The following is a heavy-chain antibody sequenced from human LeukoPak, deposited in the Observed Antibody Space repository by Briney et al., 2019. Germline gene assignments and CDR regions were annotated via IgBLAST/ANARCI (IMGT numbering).Heavy chain of an antibody. J-gene: IGHJ5*02. Sequence: GSLRLSCAPSGFTFSDYYMSWIRQAPGKGLEWIGSIYYHENTYYNSSLKSRVTISVDTSKNQFSLKLSSVTAADTAVYYCARDHITVSGWFDPWGQGTLVTVSS. V-gene: IGHV4-38-2*02. CDR3: ARDHITVSGWFDP. CDR1: GFTFSDYY. CDR2: IYYHENT. D-gene: IGHD4-17*01.